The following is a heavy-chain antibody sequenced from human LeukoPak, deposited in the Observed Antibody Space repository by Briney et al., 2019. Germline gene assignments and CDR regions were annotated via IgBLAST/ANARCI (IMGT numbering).Heavy chain of an antibody. CDR3: AREFDYDSYYHGMDV. CDR2: IYSGGST. J-gene: IGHJ6*02. V-gene: IGHV3-53*01. Sequence: PGGSLRLSCAASGFTVSSNYMSWVRQAPGKGLEWVSVIYSGGSTYYADSVKGRFTISRDNSKNTLYLQMNSLRAKDTAVYYCAREFDYDSYYHGMDVWGQGTTVTVSS. CDR1: GFTVSSNY. D-gene: IGHD3-22*01.